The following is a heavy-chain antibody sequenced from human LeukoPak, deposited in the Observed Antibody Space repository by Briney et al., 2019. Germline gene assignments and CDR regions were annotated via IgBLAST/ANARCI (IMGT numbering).Heavy chain of an antibody. D-gene: IGHD2-15*01. CDR3: ARYCSGGSCLRD. V-gene: IGHV3-7*01. J-gene: IGHJ1*01. Sequence: PGGSLRLSCAASGFTFSSYGMHWVRQAPGKGLEWVANIKQDGSEKYYVDSVKGRFTISRDNAKNSLYLQMNSLRAEDTAVYYCARYCSGGSCLRDWGQGTLVTVSS. CDR2: IKQDGSEK. CDR1: GFTFSSYG.